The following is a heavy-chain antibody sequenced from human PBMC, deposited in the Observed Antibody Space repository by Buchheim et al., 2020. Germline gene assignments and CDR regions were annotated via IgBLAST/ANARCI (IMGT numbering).Heavy chain of an antibody. D-gene: IGHD2-2*01. CDR2: IWYDGSNK. CDR1: GFTFSSYG. Sequence: QVQLVESGGGVVQPGRSLRLSCAASGFTFSSYGMHWVRQAPGKGLEWVAVIWYDGSNKYSADSVKGRFTISRDNSKNTLYLQMNSLRAEDTAVYYCARDVVPAAILNWFDPWGQGTL. V-gene: IGHV3-33*01. J-gene: IGHJ5*02. CDR3: ARDVVPAAILNWFDP.